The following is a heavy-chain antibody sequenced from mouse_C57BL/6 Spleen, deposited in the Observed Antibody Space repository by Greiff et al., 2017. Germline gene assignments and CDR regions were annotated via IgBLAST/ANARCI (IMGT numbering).Heavy chain of an antibody. CDR3: ARGWDY. D-gene: IGHD1-1*02. CDR2: INPNNGGT. CDR1: GYTFTDYY. V-gene: IGHV1-26*01. J-gene: IGHJ2*01. Sequence: EVQLQQSGPELVKPGASVKISCKASGYTFTDYYMNWVKQSHGQSLEWIGDINPNNGGTSYNQKFKGKATLTVDKSSSTAYMELRSLTSEDSAVYYCARGWDYWGQGTTLTVSS.